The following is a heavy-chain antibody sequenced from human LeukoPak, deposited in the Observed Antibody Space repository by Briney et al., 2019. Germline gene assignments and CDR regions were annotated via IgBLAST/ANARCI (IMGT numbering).Heavy chain of an antibody. CDR3: APLAFWVPSG. Sequence: ASVKVSCKVSGYTLNELSIHWVRQAAGRGLEWMGGFDSEYGETVYAQKFQGRVTMADDTSTDTAYMEPRTLRSEDTAAYYCAPLAFWVPSGWGQGTLVTV. J-gene: IGHJ4*02. D-gene: IGHD3-3*01. CDR2: FDSEYGET. V-gene: IGHV1-24*01. CDR1: GYTLNELS.